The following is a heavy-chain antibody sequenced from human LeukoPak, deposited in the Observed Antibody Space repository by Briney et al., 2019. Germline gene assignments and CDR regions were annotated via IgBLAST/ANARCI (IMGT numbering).Heavy chain of an antibody. J-gene: IGHJ5*02. V-gene: IGHV4-59*13. D-gene: IGHD4-17*01. CDR1: GGYISSYL. Sequence: PSETLSLTCTVSGGYISSYLWTWIRQAPGKGLELIGFTYDGGRGNYKPSLRSRVDISLDTSSNRCSLRLTSVTAADTGVYYCARLWRPHDYDNWFDHWGQGILVTVSS. CDR2: TYDGGRG. CDR3: ARLWRPHDYDNWFDH.